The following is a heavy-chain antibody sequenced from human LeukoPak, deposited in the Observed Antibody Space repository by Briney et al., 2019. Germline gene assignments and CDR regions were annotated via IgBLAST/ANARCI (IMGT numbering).Heavy chain of an antibody. CDR2: VTHTGGT. Sequence: PSETLSLTCAVYGGSFGGYSWSWIRQPPGKGLEWIGEVTHTGGTNYNPSLKSRVTISVDTSKNQFSLKLNSVTAADTAVYYCATVYYDTSTGYYISDYWGQGTLVTVSS. D-gene: IGHD3-9*01. J-gene: IGHJ4*02. CDR1: GGSFGGYS. CDR3: ATVYYDTSTGYYISDY. V-gene: IGHV4-34*01.